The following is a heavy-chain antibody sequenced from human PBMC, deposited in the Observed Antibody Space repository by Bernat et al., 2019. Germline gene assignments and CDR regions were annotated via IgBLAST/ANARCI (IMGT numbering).Heavy chain of an antibody. J-gene: IGHJ6*02. CDR1: GFTFSTYG. CDR3: ARHGAGSNHYHYGMDV. D-gene: IGHD1-14*01. V-gene: IGHV3-23*01. CDR2: ISGSGSST. Sequence: EVQLLESGGGLAQAGGSLRLSCAASGFTFSTYGMTWVRLAPGKGLEWVSSISGSGSSTFYVDSVKGRFTISRDNAKNTVSLQMNSLRADDTSVYYCARHGAGSNHYHYGMDVWGQGTTVTVSS.